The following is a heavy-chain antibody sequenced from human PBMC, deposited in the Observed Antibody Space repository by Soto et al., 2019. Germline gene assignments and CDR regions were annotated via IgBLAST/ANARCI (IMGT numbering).Heavy chain of an antibody. Sequence: QVQLQQWGAGLLKPSETLSLTCAVYGGSFSGYYWSWIRQPPGKGLEWIGEINHSGSTNYNQSLKSRVTISVDTSKNQFSLKLSSVTDADTAVYYCARRKDHSAYYLNWFDPWGQGTLVTVSS. D-gene: IGHD3-22*01. J-gene: IGHJ5*02. CDR3: ARRKDHSAYYLNWFDP. CDR2: INHSGST. V-gene: IGHV4-34*01. CDR1: GGSFSGYY.